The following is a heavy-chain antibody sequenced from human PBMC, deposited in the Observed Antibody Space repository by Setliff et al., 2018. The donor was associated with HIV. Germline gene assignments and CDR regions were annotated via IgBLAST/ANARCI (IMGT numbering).Heavy chain of an antibody. CDR1: GGSFNAYY. D-gene: IGHD4-17*01. Sequence: PSETLSLTCAVYGGSFNAYYWSWIRQPPGKGLEWIGEINHNGITYYNPSLKSRVTISVDTSQNQFSLKLSSVTAADTAIYYCARRIYGNNPYFDYWSQGTLVTVSS. CDR2: INHNGIT. J-gene: IGHJ4*02. CDR3: ARRIYGNNPYFDY. V-gene: IGHV4-34*01.